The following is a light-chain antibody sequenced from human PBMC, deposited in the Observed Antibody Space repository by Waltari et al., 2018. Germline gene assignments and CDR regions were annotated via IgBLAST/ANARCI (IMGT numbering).Light chain of an antibody. V-gene: IGLV2-23*02. CDR2: EVS. CDR1: SSDFGTYNL. J-gene: IGLJ7*01. CDR3: CSYAGVRGXX. Sequence: QSAXTQPASVXXSPGXSXNXSCTGTSSDFGTYNLISWYQQHPGKVPKLLIYEVSKRPSGVSNRFSASKSGNTASLTISGLQADDEADYYCCSYAGVRGXXFGXGTXLTX.